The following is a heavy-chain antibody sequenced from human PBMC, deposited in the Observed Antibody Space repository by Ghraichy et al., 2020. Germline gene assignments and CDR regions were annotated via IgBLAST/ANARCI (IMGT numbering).Heavy chain of an antibody. CDR2: IYYSGST. V-gene: IGHV4-59*01. Sequence: SETLSLTCTVSGGSISSYYWSWIRQPPGKGLEWIGYIYYSGSTNYNPSLKSRVTISVDPSKNQFSLKLSSVTAADTAVYYCARGVGGGYFDYWGQGTLVTVSS. D-gene: IGHD3-16*01. J-gene: IGHJ4*02. CDR3: ARGVGGGYFDY. CDR1: GGSISSYY.